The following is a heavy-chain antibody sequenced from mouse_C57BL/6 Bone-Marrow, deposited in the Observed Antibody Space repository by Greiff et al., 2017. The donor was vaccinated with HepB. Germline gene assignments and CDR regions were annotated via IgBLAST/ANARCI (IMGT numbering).Heavy chain of an antibody. CDR1: GFSIKDDY. Sequence: VQLQQSGAELVRPGASVKLSCTASGFSIKDDYMHWVKQRPEQGLEWIGWIDPENGYTEYASKFQGKATITADTSSNTAYLQLSSLTSEDTAVYYCTTVVHYWCQGTTLTVSS. V-gene: IGHV14-4*01. CDR3: TTVVHY. CDR2: IDPENGYT. J-gene: IGHJ2*01. D-gene: IGHD1-1*01.